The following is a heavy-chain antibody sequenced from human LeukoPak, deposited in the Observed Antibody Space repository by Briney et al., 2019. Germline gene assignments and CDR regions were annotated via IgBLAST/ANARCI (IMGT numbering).Heavy chain of an antibody. D-gene: IGHD6-13*01. CDR3: ARLRRLAPAVYQHYYMDV. Sequence: SETLSLTCTVSGGSVSSGDYYWAWIRQPPGKGPEWIGSVYSTGNTYYNPSLKSRVTVSADTSKNQFSLNLRSVTAADTAVFYCARLRRLAPAVYQHYYMDVWGKGTMVTVSS. V-gene: IGHV4-39*01. CDR1: GGSVSSGDYY. CDR2: VYSTGNT. J-gene: IGHJ6*03.